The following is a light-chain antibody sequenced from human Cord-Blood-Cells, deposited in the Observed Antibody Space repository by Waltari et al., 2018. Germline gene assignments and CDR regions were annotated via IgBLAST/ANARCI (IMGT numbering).Light chain of an antibody. CDR2: DVS. CDR3: SSSTVSSPFV. J-gene: IGLJ1*01. V-gene: IGLV2-14*01. CDR1: SSDVGGYNY. Sequence: QSALTQPASVSGSPGPSITISCTGTSSDVGGYNYVSWYQQHPGKAPKLMIYDVSKRPSGVSNRFSCSKSGNTASLTIPGLQAEDEADYYCSSSTVSSPFVFGTGTKVTVL.